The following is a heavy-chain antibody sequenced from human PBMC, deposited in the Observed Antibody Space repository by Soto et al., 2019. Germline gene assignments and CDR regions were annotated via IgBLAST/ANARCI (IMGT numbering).Heavy chain of an antibody. CDR2: IRNTAQRFIT. D-gene: IGHD6-19*01. J-gene: IGHJ4*02. CDR3: ASPHPRSGGWSYY. Sequence: EVQVVEAGGGLVQPGGSLRLSCAASGFTFSDHYMDWVRQAPGKGLEWVARIRNTAQRFITEYAASVKGRFTVSRVASESSLYLKMNSLTIVDTAVYYCASPHPRSGGWSYYWGQGTLVTVSS. CDR1: GFTFSDHY. V-gene: IGHV3-72*01.